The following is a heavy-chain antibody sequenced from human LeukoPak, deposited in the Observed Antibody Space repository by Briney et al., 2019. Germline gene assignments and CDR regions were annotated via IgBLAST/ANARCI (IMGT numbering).Heavy chain of an antibody. V-gene: IGHV4-39*01. Sequence: PSETLSLTCTVSGGSISSSSYYWGWIRQPPGKGLEWIGSIYYSGSTYYNPSLKSRVTISVDTSKNQFSLKLSSVTAADTAVYYFASWKYYFDYWGQGTLVTVSS. D-gene: IGHD1-1*01. CDR3: ASWKYYFDY. CDR1: GGSISSSSYY. J-gene: IGHJ4*02. CDR2: IYYSGST.